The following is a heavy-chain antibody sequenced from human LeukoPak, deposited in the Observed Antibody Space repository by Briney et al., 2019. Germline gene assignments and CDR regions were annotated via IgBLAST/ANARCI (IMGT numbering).Heavy chain of an antibody. CDR2: IYPGDSDT. D-gene: IGHD6-19*01. Sequence: GESLKISCKGSGYSFTSYWIGWVRQMPGKGLEWMGIIYPGDSDTRYSPSFQGQVTISADESISTAYLQWSSLKASDTAMYYCARAGNSSGWSEDYYYGMDVWGRGTTVTVSS. CDR3: ARAGNSSGWSEDYYYGMDV. CDR1: GYSFTSYW. V-gene: IGHV5-51*01. J-gene: IGHJ6*02.